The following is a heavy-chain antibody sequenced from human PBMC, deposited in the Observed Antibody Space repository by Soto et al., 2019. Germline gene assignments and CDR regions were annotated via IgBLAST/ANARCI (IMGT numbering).Heavy chain of an antibody. CDR3: ASATVVAATFDF. V-gene: IGHV3-21*01. D-gene: IGHD2-15*01. CDR1: GFAFRSYT. Sequence: EVQLVASGGGLVKPGGSLTLSCAASGFAFRSYTMNWVRQAPGKGLEWVASISSGSSNIYYADSVKGRFTISRDNAKNSLFLQMDSLRAEDSAVYYCASATVVAATFDFWGQGTLVTVSS. J-gene: IGHJ4*02. CDR2: ISSGSSNI.